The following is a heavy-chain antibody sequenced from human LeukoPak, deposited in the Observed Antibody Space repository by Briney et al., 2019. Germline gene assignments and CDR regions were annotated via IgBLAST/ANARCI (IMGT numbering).Heavy chain of an antibody. CDR2: IKQDGSEK. CDR1: GFTFSSYW. D-gene: IGHD3-3*01. Sequence: PGGSLRLSCAASGFTFSSYWMSWVRQAPGKGLEWVANIKQDGSEKYYVDSVKGRFTISRDNAKNSLYLQMNSLRAEDTAVYYCARDRYYDFWSGYFDYWGQGTLVTVSS. J-gene: IGHJ4*02. V-gene: IGHV3-7*01. CDR3: ARDRYYDFWSGYFDY.